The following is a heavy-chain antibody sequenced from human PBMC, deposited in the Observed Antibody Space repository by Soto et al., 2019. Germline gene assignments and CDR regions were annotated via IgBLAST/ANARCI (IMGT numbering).Heavy chain of an antibody. CDR3: ARARGARYFDY. CDR2: IYYSGST. CDR1: GGSISSGDYY. D-gene: IGHD2-15*01. Sequence: QVQLQESGPGLVKPSQTLSLTCTVSGGSISSGDYYWSWIRQPPGKGLEWIGYIYYSGSTYYNPALKGRVTISVDTPTNQFSLRLSSVAAADTAVYYSARARGARYFDYWGQGTLVTVSS. V-gene: IGHV4-30-4*01. J-gene: IGHJ4*02.